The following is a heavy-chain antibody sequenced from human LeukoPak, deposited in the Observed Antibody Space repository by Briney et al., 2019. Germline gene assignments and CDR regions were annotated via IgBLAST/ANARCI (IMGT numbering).Heavy chain of an antibody. D-gene: IGHD3-10*01. V-gene: IGHV3-48*01. J-gene: IGHJ3*02. CDR2: IDSSGTTV. CDR1: GFTFSTYS. CDR3: ATHELKDAFDI. Sequence: GGSLRLSCAASGFTFSTYSMNWVRQAPGKGLEWVSYIDSSGTTVYYADSVKGRFTISRDNAKNSLYLQMNSLRAEDTAVYYCATHELKDAFDIWGQGTMVTVSS.